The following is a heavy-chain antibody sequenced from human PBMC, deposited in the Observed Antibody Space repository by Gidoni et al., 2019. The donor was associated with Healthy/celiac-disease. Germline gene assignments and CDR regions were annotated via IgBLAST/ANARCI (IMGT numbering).Heavy chain of an antibody. CDR1: GFPFSSYC. J-gene: IGHJ3*02. Sequence: EVRLWESGGGRVRPGGSPGLPLAASGFPFSSYCLNWVSQAPGKGLGGGSSISSSRSYIYYADSVKGRFTSSRDNARNKLYMQMNRQRAEETAVYYCASDHLGAGGAGLCAFDIWGQGTMVTVSS. D-gene: IGHD6-19*01. CDR2: ISSSRSYI. CDR3: ASDHLGAGGAGLCAFDI. V-gene: IGHV3-21*01.